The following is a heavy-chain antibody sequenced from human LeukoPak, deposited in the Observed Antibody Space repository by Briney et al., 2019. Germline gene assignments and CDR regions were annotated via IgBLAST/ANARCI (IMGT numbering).Heavy chain of an antibody. CDR3: ARNSIAVADLDY. D-gene: IGHD6-19*01. V-gene: IGHV1-18*01. J-gene: IGHJ4*02. CDR1: GYTFTGYG. Sequence: GPVKVSCKASGYTFTGYGISWLRQAPGQGLEWMGWISAYNGNANYAQNLQGRVTMTTDTSTSTAYMELRSLRSDDTAVYYCARNSIAVADLDYWGQGTLVTVSS. CDR2: ISAYNGNA.